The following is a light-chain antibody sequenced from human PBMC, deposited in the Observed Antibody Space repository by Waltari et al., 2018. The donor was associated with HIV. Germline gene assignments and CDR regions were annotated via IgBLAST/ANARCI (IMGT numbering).Light chain of an antibody. J-gene: IGKJ2*01. CDR3: MQALQTPYT. CDR1: QSLLHSSGYHY. CDR2: VAS. Sequence: PASISCRSSQSLLHSSGYHYLDWFLQKPGQSPQVLIYVASNRASGVPDRFSGSGSGIDFTLKISRVEADDVGVYYCMQALQTPYTFGRGTKLEIK. V-gene: IGKV2-28*01.